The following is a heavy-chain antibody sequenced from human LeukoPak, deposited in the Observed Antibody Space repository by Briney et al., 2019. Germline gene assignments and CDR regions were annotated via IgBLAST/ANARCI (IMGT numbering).Heavy chain of an antibody. CDR3: ARTYYYGSGSYDY. V-gene: IGHV1-2*02. J-gene: IGHJ4*02. CDR2: INPNSGGT. CDR1: GYTFTGYY. D-gene: IGHD3-10*01. Sequence: ASVKVSCKGSGYTFTGYYMHWVRQAPGQGLEWMGWINPNSGGTDYAQKFQGRVTMTRDTSISTAYMELSRLRSDDTAVYYCARTYYYGSGSYDYWGQGTLVTVSS.